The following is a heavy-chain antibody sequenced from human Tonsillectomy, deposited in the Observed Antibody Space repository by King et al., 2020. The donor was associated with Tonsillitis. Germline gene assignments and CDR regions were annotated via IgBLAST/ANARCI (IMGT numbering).Heavy chain of an antibody. CDR2: IYSGGSST. CDR1: GFTFSSYA. Sequence: VQLVESGGGLVQPGGSLRLSCAASGFTFSSYAMSWVRQAPGKGLEWVSVIYSGGSSTYYADSVKGRFTISRDNSKNTLYLQMNSLRAEDTAVYYCAKDWPAYCGGDCYSHGFDYWGHGTLVTVSS. V-gene: IGHV3-23*03. D-gene: IGHD2-21*02. J-gene: IGHJ4*01. CDR3: AKDWPAYCGGDCYSHGFDY.